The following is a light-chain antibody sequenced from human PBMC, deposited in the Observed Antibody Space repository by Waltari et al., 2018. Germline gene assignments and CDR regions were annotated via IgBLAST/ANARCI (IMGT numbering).Light chain of an antibody. CDR2: LGS. V-gene: IGKV2-28*01. J-gene: IGKJ3*01. Sequence: DIVMTQSPLSLPVTPGEPASISCRSSQSLLHINGYNYLDWYLQRPGQSPHLLIYLGSNRASGVPDRFSGSGSGTDFTLKISRVEAEDVGVYYCMQALQTPFTFGPRTKVDIK. CDR3: MQALQTPFT. CDR1: QSLLHINGYNY.